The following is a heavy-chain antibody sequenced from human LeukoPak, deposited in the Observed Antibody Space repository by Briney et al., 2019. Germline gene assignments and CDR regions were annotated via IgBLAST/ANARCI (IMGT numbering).Heavy chain of an antibody. J-gene: IGHJ4*02. Sequence: GGSLRLSCAASGFTFGDYAMHWVRQAPGKGLEWVSGISWNSGNIGYADSVKGRFIISRDNAKNSLYLQMNSLRAEDTALYYCANLHGDYRDYWGQGTLVTVSS. D-gene: IGHD4-17*01. CDR3: ANLHGDYRDY. V-gene: IGHV3-9*01. CDR2: ISWNSGNI. CDR1: GFTFGDYA.